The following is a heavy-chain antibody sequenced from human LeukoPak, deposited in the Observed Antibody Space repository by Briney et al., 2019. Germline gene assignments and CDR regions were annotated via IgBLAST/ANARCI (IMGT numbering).Heavy chain of an antibody. D-gene: IGHD6-19*01. V-gene: IGHV4-4*07. CDR2: IYTSGST. J-gene: IGHJ2*01. CDR3: ARVTQKLERIAVARTSEWRANWYFDL. CDR1: GGSISYFY. Sequence: SETLSLTCTVSGGSISYFYWSWIRQPAGKGLEWIGRIYTSGSTNYNPSLKSRVTMSVDTSQNQFFLKVNSVTAADTAVYYCARVTQKLERIAVARTSEWRANWYFDLWGRGTLVTVSS.